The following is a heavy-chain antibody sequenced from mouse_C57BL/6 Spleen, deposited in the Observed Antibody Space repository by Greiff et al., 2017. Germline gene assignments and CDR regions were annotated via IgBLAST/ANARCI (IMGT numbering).Heavy chain of an antibody. J-gene: IGHJ1*03. CDR2: INPGSGGT. CDR1: GYAFTNYL. CDR3: ARGITTVVEGYWYFDV. D-gene: IGHD1-1*01. V-gene: IGHV1-54*01. Sequence: QVQLQQSGAELVRPGTSVKVSCKASGYAFTNYLIEWVKQRPGQGLEWIGVINPGSGGTNYNEKFKGKATLTADKSSSTAYMQLSSLTSEDSAVYFCARGITTVVEGYWYFDVWGTGTTVTVSS.